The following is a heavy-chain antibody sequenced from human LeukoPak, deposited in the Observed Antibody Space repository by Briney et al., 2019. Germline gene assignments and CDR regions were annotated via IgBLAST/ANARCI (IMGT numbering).Heavy chain of an antibody. Sequence: SDTLPLTCTFSGGSISSSTHYLGWIRQPPVKGLERIGSIYSSGSTYDNPSFKSRVNISVDTSKNQFSLKLNSVTAAETAVYYCARRDYTVGASYDYAGQGTLVTVSS. CDR3: ARRDYTVGASYDY. CDR1: GGSISSSTHY. V-gene: IGHV4-39*01. CDR2: IYSSGST. J-gene: IGHJ4*02. D-gene: IGHD1-26*01.